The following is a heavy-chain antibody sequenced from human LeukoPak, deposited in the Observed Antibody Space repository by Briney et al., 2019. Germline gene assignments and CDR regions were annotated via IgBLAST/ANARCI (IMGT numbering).Heavy chain of an antibody. D-gene: IGHD3-16*01. CDR3: ARDLQYVGAFDI. J-gene: IGHJ3*02. CDR1: GGSISNYY. V-gene: IGHV4-59*12. CDR2: IDHSGST. Sequence: SETLSLTCTVSGGSISNYYWSWIRQPPGKGLEWIGYIDHSGSTKFNPSLESRVTLSVDTSKSHFSLKLTSVTAADTAVYYCARDLQYVGAFDIWGQGTMVTVSS.